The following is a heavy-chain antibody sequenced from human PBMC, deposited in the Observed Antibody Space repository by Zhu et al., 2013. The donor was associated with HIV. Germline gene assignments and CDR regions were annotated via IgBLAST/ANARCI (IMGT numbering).Heavy chain of an antibody. Sequence: EVQLVESGGGLVQPGGSLRLSCAASGLILTNYDIYWVRQVTGRGLEWVSGIGPAGDTYNSGSVRGRFTISRDEAKNSLFLQMNSLRAGDTAVYFCARYYADAFDIWGQGTMVTVSS. CDR2: IGPAGDT. D-gene: IGHD3-3*01. CDR3: ARYYADAFDI. J-gene: IGHJ3*02. V-gene: IGHV3-13*01. CDR1: GLILTNYD.